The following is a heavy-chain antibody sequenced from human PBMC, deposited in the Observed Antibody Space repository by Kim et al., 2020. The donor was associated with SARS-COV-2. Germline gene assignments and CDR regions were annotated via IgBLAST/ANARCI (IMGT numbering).Heavy chain of an antibody. D-gene: IGHD6-19*01. Sequence: GGSLRLSCAASGFTFSSYWMHWVRQGPGKGLVWVSRINSDGSMTIYADSVKGRFTNSRDNAKNTLYLQMNSLRAEDTAVYYCARGIAVAVNAFDIWGQGTMVTVSS. V-gene: IGHV3-74*01. CDR1: GFTFSSYW. J-gene: IGHJ3*02. CDR3: ARGIAVAVNAFDI. CDR2: INSDGSMT.